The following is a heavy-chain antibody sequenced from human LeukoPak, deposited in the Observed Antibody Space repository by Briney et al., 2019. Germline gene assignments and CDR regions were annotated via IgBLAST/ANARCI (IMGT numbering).Heavy chain of an antibody. CDR1: GYSFTSYW. CDR2: IYPGVSVT. D-gene: IGHD4-17*01. J-gene: IGHJ5*02. V-gene: IGHV5-51*01. CDR3: ARQTLPVTSVWERTWFDP. Sequence: GESLKISCKGSGYSFTSYWVGWVRQMRGKGLEWMGIIYPGVSVTRYSPSFQGQVTISADQSSSTAYLQWRSLKASDTAMYYCARQTLPVTSVWERTWFDPWGQGTLVTVSS.